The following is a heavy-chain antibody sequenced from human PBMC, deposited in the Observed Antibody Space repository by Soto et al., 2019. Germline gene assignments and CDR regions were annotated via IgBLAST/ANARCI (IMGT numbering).Heavy chain of an antibody. V-gene: IGHV1-69*08. CDR2: IIPFHGVT. J-gene: IGHJ4*02. CDR3: TRDWEITVSTWSFGGF. Sequence: QVLLVQSGAEVKKPGSSVKVSCKASGGTFSPYTINWVRQAPGQGLEWMGRIIPFHGVTNYAQKFQARVTITADKSTSTAYMELSGLRFEDTAMYYCTRDWEITVSTWSFGGFWGRGTLVTVSS. D-gene: IGHD3-10*01. CDR1: GGTFSPYT.